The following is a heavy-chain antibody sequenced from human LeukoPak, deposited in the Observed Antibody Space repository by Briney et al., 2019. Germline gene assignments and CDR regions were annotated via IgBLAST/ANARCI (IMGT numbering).Heavy chain of an antibody. Sequence: GGSLRLSCAASGFIFGNYGMHWVRQAPGKGLEWVAYIRYDGSNDAHADSVKGRFTISRENSKNTLYLQMDSLRADDTAVYYCAKGPLGDYCSGGNCFVRWWFQHWGQGTLVTVSS. D-gene: IGHD2-15*01. J-gene: IGHJ1*01. CDR2: IRYDGSND. CDR1: GFIFGNYG. V-gene: IGHV3-30*02. CDR3: AKGPLGDYCSGGNCFVRWWFQH.